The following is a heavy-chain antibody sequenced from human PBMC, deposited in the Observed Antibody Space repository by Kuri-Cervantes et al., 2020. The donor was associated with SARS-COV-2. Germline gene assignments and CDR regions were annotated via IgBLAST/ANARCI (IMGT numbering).Heavy chain of an antibody. V-gene: IGHV3-73*01. J-gene: IGHJ6*02. CDR2: IRSKANRYAT. CDR3: SRSTVTSPLYGMDV. D-gene: IGHD4-17*01. CDR1: GFTFSGSA. Sequence: GESLKISCAASGFTFSGSAMHWVRQASGKGLEWVGRIRSKANRYATAYAASVKGRFTISRDDSKNTAYLQMNTLKTEDTAVYYCSRSTVTSPLYGMDVWGQGTTVTVSS.